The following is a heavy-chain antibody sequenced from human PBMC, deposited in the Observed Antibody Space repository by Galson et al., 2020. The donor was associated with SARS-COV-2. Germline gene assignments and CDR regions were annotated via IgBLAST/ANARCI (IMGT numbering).Heavy chain of an antibody. CDR3: ARRRRYSYNYY. CDR1: GYSFTSYW. CDR2: IAPSDSYT. D-gene: IGHD5-18*01. J-gene: IGHJ6*02. Sequence: HGESLKISCKGSGYSFTSYWISWVRQLPGKGLEWMGRIAPSDSYTNYSPSFQGHVTISADKSISTAYLQWSSLKASDTAMYYCARRRRYSYNYYCGQGTTVTFAS. V-gene: IGHV5-10-1*01.